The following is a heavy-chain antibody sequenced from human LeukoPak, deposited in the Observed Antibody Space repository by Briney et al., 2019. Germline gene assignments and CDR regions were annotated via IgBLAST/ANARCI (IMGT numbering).Heavy chain of an antibody. CDR1: GGSISSYY. J-gene: IGHJ2*01. Sequence: SETLSLTCTVSGGSISSYYWSWIRQPPGKGLEWIGYIYYSGSTNYNPSLKSRVTISVDTSKNQFSLKLSSVTAADTAVHYCARDRGTTAMANWYFDLWGRGTLVTVSS. CDR2: IYYSGST. V-gene: IGHV4-59*01. D-gene: IGHD5-18*01. CDR3: ARDRGTTAMANWYFDL.